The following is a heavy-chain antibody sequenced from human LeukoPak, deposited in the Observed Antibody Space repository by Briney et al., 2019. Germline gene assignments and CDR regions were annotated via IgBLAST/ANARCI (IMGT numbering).Heavy chain of an antibody. V-gene: IGHV3-30*18. Sequence: GRSLRLSCAASGFTLSSYGMHWVRQAPGKGLEWVAVISYDGSNKYYADSVKGRFTISRDNSKNTLYLQMNSLRAEDTAVYYCAKDGYDFWSGFYYYYGMDVWGQGTTVTVSS. CDR3: AKDGYDFWSGFYYYYGMDV. D-gene: IGHD3-3*01. J-gene: IGHJ6*02. CDR1: GFTLSSYG. CDR2: ISYDGSNK.